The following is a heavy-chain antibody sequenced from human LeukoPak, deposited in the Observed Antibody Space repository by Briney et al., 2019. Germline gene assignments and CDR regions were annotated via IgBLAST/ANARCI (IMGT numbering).Heavy chain of an antibody. J-gene: IGHJ4*02. CDR3: ARAGGARSSWSY. CDR1: GFTFSSYW. Sequence: GGSLRLSCAASGFTFSSYWMNWVRQAPGKGLEWVANIKQDGSETYYVDSVKARFTISRDNAKNSLNLQMNSLRVEDTAVYYCARAGGARSSWSYWGQGTLVTVSS. D-gene: IGHD6-13*01. V-gene: IGHV3-7*01. CDR2: IKQDGSET.